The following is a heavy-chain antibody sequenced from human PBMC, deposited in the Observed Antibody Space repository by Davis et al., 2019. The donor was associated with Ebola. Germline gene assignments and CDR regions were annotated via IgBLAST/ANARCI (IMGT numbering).Heavy chain of an antibody. Sequence: GESLKISCETSGFIFRNYVMSWVRQAPGKGLEWVSYISSSSSYTNYADSVKGRFTISRDNAKNTLYLQMNSLRAEDTAVYYCARGSGWAFDIWGQGTMVTVSS. V-gene: IGHV3-11*06. J-gene: IGHJ3*02. CDR2: ISSSSSYT. CDR3: ARGSGWAFDI. CDR1: GFIFRNYV. D-gene: IGHD6-19*01.